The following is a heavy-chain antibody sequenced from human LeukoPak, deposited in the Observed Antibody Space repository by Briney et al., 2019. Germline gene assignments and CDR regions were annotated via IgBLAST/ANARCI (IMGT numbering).Heavy chain of an antibody. J-gene: IGHJ4*02. CDR2: IYTSGST. CDR3: ARHPGYNPTITDY. CDR1: GGSISSYY. D-gene: IGHD5-24*01. V-gene: IGHV4-4*09. Sequence: SETLSLTCTVSGGSISSYYWSWIRQPPGKGLEWIGYIYTSGSTNYNPSLKSRVTISVDTSKNQFSLKLSTVTAADTAVYYCARHPGYNPTITDYWGQGTLVTVSS.